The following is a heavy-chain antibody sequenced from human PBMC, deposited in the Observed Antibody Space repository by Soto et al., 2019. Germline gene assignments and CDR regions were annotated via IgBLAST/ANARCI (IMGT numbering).Heavy chain of an antibody. Sequence: EVKLVESGGGLVQPGGSLRLSCAASGFTFSAHYMDWVRQAPGKGLEWVGRVRDKTNSYTTEYAASVKGRFTISRDDSKNSLYLQMNSLRAEDTAVYYCANPPGGPVIQHWGQGTLVTVSS. CDR1: GFTFSAHY. D-gene: IGHD3-10*01. CDR2: VRDKTNSYTT. CDR3: ANPPGGPVIQH. V-gene: IGHV3-72*01. J-gene: IGHJ1*01.